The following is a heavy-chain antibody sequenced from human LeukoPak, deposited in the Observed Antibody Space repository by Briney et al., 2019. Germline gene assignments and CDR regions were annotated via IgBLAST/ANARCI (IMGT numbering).Heavy chain of an antibody. Sequence: GGSLRLSCAASGFTFSSYGMHWVRQALGKGLEWVAFIRYDGSNKYYADSVKGRFTISRDNSKNTLYLQMNSLRAEDTAVYYCAKVYSSSWATPLKNWGQGTLVTVSS. CDR3: AKVYSSSWATPLKN. V-gene: IGHV3-30*02. CDR1: GFTFSSYG. CDR2: IRYDGSNK. D-gene: IGHD6-13*01. J-gene: IGHJ4*02.